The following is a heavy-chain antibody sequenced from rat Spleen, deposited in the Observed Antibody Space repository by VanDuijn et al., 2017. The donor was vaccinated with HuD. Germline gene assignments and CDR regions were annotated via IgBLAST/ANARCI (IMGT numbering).Heavy chain of an antibody. Sequence: EVQLVESDGGLVQPGRSLKLSCATSGFTFSDYYMAWVRQAPAKGLEWVASITNAAGKVYYPDSVKGRFTISRNNAKSTLYLQVDSLRSEDTAIYYCARPTTGIPFNYWGQGVMVTVSS. J-gene: IGHJ2*01. CDR1: GFTFSDYY. D-gene: IGHD1-9*01. V-gene: IGHV5-25*01. CDR2: ITNAAGKV. CDR3: ARPTTGIPFNY.